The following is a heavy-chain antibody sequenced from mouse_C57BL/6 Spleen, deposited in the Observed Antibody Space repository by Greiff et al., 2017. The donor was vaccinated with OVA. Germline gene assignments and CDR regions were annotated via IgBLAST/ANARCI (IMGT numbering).Heavy chain of an antibody. V-gene: IGHV1-50*01. CDR1: GYTFTSYW. J-gene: IGHJ2*01. CDR3: ATFLYCYGGSRDYFGY. Sequence: VQLQQPGAELVKPGASVKLSCKASGYTFTSYWMQWVKQRPGQGLEWIGEIDPSDSYTNYNQKFKGKATLTVDTSSSTAYMQLSSLTSEDSAVYYGATFLYCYGGSRDYFGYWGQGTTLSVSS. D-gene: IGHD1-1*01. CDR2: IDPSDSYT.